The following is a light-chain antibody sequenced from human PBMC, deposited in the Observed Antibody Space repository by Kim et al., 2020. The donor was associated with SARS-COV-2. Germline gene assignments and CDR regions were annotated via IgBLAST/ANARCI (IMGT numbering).Light chain of an antibody. Sequence: IVLTQSPGTLSLSPGERATLSCRASQSVSSMYLAWYQQKPGQAPRLLIYDASNRATGIPARFSGSGSGTDFTLTISSLEPEDFAVYYCQQRSNWLTWTFGQGTKVDIK. CDR3: QQRSNWLTWT. CDR1: QSVSSMY. J-gene: IGKJ1*01. V-gene: IGKV3-11*01. CDR2: DAS.